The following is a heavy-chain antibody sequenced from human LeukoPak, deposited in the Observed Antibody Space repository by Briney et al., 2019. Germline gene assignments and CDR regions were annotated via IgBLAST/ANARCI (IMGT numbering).Heavy chain of an antibody. D-gene: IGHD2-2*01. V-gene: IGHV1-18*01. CDR2: ISAYNGNT. CDR3: AREYQLPYYYYYGMDV. J-gene: IGHJ6*02. Sequence: ASVKVSCKASGYTFTSYGISWVRQAPGQGLGWMGWISAYNGNTNYAQKLQGRVTMTTDTSTSTVYMELRSLRSDDTAVYYCAREYQLPYYYYYGMDVWGQGTTVTVSS. CDR1: GYTFTSYG.